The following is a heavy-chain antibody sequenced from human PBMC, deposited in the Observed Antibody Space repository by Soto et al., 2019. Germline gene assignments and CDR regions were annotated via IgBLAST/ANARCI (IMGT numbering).Heavy chain of an antibody. Sequence: ASVKVSCKASGYTFNFYGITWVRQAPGQGLEWMGWISGFNGNTDYAADLQGRVTMTTDTSTSTAYMELRGLRSDDTAVYYCARIGVSSGHESPDFDSWGQGTLVTVSS. CDR2: ISGFNGNT. J-gene: IGHJ4*02. D-gene: IGHD3-16*01. CDR1: GYTFNFYG. CDR3: ARIGVSSGHESPDFDS. V-gene: IGHV1-18*01.